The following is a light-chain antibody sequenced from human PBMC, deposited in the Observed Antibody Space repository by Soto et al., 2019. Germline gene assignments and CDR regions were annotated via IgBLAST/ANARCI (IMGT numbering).Light chain of an antibody. CDR2: TIS. Sequence: ELVMTQSPVTLSVSPGEGATLSCRASQSVTSNSLAWYHQKPGQAPRLLIYTISNRATGVPDRFSGSGSGTDFTLTITRMEPEDFGVYYCQRHSQWPLTFGGGTKVEIK. V-gene: IGKV3-20*01. CDR1: QSVTSNS. J-gene: IGKJ4*01. CDR3: QRHSQWPLT.